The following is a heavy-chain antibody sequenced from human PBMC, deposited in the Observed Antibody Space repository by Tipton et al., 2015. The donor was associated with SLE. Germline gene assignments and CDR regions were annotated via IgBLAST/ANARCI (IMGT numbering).Heavy chain of an antibody. V-gene: IGHV4-59*01. J-gene: IGHJ4*02. CDR3: ARGGTMVRGVITLFDY. CDR2: IYYSGST. CDR1: GGSISSYY. Sequence: TLSLTCTVSGGSISSYYLSWIRQPPGKGLAWIGYIYYSGSTNYNPSLKSRVTISVDTSKNQFSLKLSSVTAADTAVYYCARGGTMVRGVITLFDYWGQGTLVTVSS. D-gene: IGHD3-10*01.